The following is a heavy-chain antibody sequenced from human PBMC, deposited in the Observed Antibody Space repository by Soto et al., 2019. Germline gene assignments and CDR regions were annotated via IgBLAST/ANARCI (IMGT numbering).Heavy chain of an antibody. CDR1: GYTFTGHY. CDR2: IGPESGAT. D-gene: IGHD1-26*01. J-gene: IGHJ4*02. V-gene: IGHV1-2*02. CDR3: GRGRSGQIVVFY. Sequence: QVQLVQSGAEVKKPVASVKVSCKASGYTFTGHYIHWVRQAPEQGPEWMGEIGPESGATRYAQRFQGRVTMTMDMSITTVYMELNNLSPGDTAVYYCGRGRSGQIVVFYWGQGTPVTVSS.